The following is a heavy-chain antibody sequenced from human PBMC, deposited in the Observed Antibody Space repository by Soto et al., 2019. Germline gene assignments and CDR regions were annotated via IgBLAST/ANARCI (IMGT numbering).Heavy chain of an antibody. D-gene: IGHD1-26*01. CDR3: ARDLNGRDTPFYYGMDV. J-gene: IGHJ6*02. CDR1: GFTFSSYA. Sequence: EVQLLESGGGLVQPGGSLRLSCAASGFTFSSYAMSWVRQAPGKGLEWVSAISGSGGSTYYADSVKGRFTISRDNSKNTLYLQMNSLRAEDTAVYYCARDLNGRDTPFYYGMDVWGQGTTVTVSS. CDR2: ISGSGGST. V-gene: IGHV3-23*01.